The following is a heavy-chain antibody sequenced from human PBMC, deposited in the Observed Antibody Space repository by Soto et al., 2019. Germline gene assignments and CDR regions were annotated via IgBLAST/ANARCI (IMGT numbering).Heavy chain of an antibody. J-gene: IGHJ4*02. D-gene: IGHD3-10*01. V-gene: IGHV3-23*01. CDR1: GFTFSRYA. Sequence: EVQLLESGGGLVQTGGSLRLSCATSGFTFSRYAMSWVRQAPFKGLEWVSGISVSGDSRYDADSVKGRFTISRDNSKIALYLQMNSLRAEDTAVYYCATIFPYGSPEFWGQGVPVTVSA. CDR3: ATIFPYGSPEF. CDR2: ISVSGDSR.